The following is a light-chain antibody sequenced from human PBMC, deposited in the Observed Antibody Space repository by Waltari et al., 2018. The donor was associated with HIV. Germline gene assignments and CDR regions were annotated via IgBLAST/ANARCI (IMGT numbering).Light chain of an antibody. J-gene: IGLJ2*01. V-gene: IGLV3-10*01. CDR2: EDR. Sequence: SYELTQPPSVSVSPGQTARITCSGEELHKRLADWYQQKSGQAPVLVIYEDRKRPSGIPERFSGSSSGTMATLTISGAQVEDEADYYCYSTDNNIHPVFGGGTKLTVL. CDR3: YSTDNNIHPV. CDR1: ELHKRL.